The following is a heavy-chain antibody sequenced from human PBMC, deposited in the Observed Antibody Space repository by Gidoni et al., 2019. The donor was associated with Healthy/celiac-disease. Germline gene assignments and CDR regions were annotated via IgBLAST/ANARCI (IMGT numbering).Heavy chain of an antibody. Sequence: EVQLVQSGAEVKKPGESLRISCKGSGYSFTSYWISWVRQMPGKGLEWMGRIDPSDSYTNYSPSFQGHVTISADKSISTAYLQWSSLKASDTAMYYCARSLERIAADDYYYGMDVWGQGTTVTVSS. J-gene: IGHJ6*02. CDR1: GYSFTSYW. CDR3: ARSLERIAADDYYYGMDV. V-gene: IGHV5-10-1*03. D-gene: IGHD6-13*01. CDR2: IDPSDSYT.